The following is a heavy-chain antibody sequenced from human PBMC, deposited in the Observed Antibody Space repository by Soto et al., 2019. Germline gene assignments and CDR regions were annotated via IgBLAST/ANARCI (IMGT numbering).Heavy chain of an antibody. CDR3: AIKDKVEPIDSDAFDI. CDR2: IWYDGSDK. CDR1: GFTFINYG. Sequence: PGGSLRLSCAASGFTFINYGMHWVRQAPGKGLEWVAIIWYDGSDKYYADSVKGRFTISRDNYKNTLYLQMNSLRAEDTALSYCAIKDKVEPIDSDAFDIWGQATIVTVSS. D-gene: IGHD1-1*01. V-gene: IGHV3-33*01. J-gene: IGHJ3*02.